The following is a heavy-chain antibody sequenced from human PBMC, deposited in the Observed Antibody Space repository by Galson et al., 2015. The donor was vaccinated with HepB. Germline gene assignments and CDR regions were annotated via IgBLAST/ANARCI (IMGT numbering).Heavy chain of an antibody. CDR1: GGSISSYY. V-gene: IGHV4-59*08. J-gene: IGHJ3*02. Sequence: TLSLTCTVSGGSISSYYWSWIRQPPGKGLEWIGYIYYSGSTNYNPSLKSRVTISVDTSKNQFSLKLSSVTAADTAVYYCASFIAAAGTGAFDIWGQGTMVTVSS. CDR2: IYYSGST. D-gene: IGHD6-13*01. CDR3: ASFIAAAGTGAFDI.